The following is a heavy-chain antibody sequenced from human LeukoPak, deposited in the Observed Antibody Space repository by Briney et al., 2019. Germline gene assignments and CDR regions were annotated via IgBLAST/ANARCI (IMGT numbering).Heavy chain of an antibody. CDR1: GGTFSSYT. Sequence: SVKVSCKASGGTFSSYTISWVRHAPGQGLEWMVRIIPILGIANYAQKFQGRVTITADKSTSTAYMELSSLRSEDTAVYYRASTFGYCSSTSCSAFDYWGQGTLVTVSS. D-gene: IGHD2-2*01. J-gene: IGHJ4*02. CDR3: ASTFGYCSSTSCSAFDY. CDR2: IIPILGIA. V-gene: IGHV1-69*02.